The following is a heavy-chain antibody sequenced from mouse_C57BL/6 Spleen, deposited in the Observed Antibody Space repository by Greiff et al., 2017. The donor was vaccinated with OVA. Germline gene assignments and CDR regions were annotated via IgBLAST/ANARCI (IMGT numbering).Heavy chain of an antibody. Sequence: QVQLQQPGAELVKPGASVKPSCKASGYTFTSYWMQWVKQRPGQGLEWIGEIDPSDSYTNYNQKFKGKATLTVDTSSSTAYMQLSSLTSEDSAVYYCARSSPLRGFAYWGQGTLVTVSA. CDR3: ARSSPLRGFAY. V-gene: IGHV1-50*01. J-gene: IGHJ3*01. CDR1: GYTFTSYW. CDR2: IDPSDSYT. D-gene: IGHD1-1*01.